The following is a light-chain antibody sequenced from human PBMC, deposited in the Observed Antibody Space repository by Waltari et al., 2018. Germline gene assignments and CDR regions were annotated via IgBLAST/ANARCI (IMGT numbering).Light chain of an antibody. J-gene: IGKJ1*01. Sequence: DIVMTQSPDSLAVSLGERATINCKSSQSVLYSTNTQSYVAWYQQKPGQPPKLLIYWTSTRESGVPDRFSCSGSGTDFTLTISNLQAEDVAVYYCQQYYSTWTFGQGTKVEIK. CDR3: QQYYSTWT. CDR2: WTS. V-gene: IGKV4-1*01. CDR1: QSVLYSTNTQSY.